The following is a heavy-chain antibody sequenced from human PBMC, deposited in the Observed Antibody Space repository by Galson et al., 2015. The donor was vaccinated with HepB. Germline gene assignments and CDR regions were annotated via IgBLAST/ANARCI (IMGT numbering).Heavy chain of an antibody. CDR1: GDTFSSYV. D-gene: IGHD3-22*01. J-gene: IGHJ6*02. V-gene: IGHV1-69*13. CDR3: ARGRYYSDNSGYCPILTYLGMDV. Sequence: SVKVSCKASGDTFSSYVISWVRQAPGQGLEWMAGIIPMSDTTNYAQSFQGRVTLTADEFTNTAYMELSSLRSDDTAVYFCARGRYYSDNSGYCPILTYLGMDVWGPGTTVTVSS. CDR2: IIPMSDTT.